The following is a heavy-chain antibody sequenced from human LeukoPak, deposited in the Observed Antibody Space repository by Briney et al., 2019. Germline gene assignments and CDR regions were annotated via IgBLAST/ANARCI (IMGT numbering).Heavy chain of an antibody. CDR1: GYTFTGYY. CDR2: INPNSGGT. Sequence: ASVKASCKASGYTFTGYYMHWVRQAPGQGLEWMGWINPNSGGTNYAQKFQGRVTMTRDTSISTAYMELSRLRSDDTAVYYCARGGGYRAGYFDYWGQGTLVTVSS. CDR3: ARGGGYRAGYFDY. V-gene: IGHV1-2*02. D-gene: IGHD5-12*01. J-gene: IGHJ4*02.